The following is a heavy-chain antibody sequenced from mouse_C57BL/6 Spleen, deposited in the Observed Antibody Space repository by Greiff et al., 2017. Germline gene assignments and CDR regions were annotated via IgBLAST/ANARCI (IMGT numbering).Heavy chain of an antibody. CDR2: ISDGGSYT. D-gene: IGHD1-1*01. V-gene: IGHV5-4*01. Sequence: EVQLVESGGGLVKPGGSLKLSCAASGFTFSSYAMSWVRQTPEKRLEWVATISDGGSYTYYPDNVKGRFTISRDKAKNNLYLQMSHLKSEDTAMYYSARPITTVVAYDFDYWGQGTTLTVSS. J-gene: IGHJ2*01. CDR1: GFTFSSYA. CDR3: ARPITTVVAYDFDY.